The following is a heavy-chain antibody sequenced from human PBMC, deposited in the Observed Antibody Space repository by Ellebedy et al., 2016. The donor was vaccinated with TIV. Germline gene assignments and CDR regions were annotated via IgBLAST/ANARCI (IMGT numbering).Heavy chain of an antibody. Sequence: MPGGSLRLSCTVSGGSISSSSYYWGWIRQPPGKGLEWIGGISYSGRTYYNPSLKSRVTISVDTSKNQFSLKLISVTAADTAVYYCARWIVVAGGFDYWGQGTLVTVSS. J-gene: IGHJ4*02. V-gene: IGHV4-39*01. CDR3: ARWIVVAGGFDY. CDR1: GGSISSSSYY. CDR2: ISYSGRT. D-gene: IGHD6-19*01.